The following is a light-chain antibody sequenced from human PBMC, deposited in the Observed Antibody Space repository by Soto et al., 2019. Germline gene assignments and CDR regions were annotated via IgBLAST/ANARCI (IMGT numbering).Light chain of an antibody. CDR3: SSYTNSDTWV. Sequence: QSALTQPASVSGSPGQSITISCTGTSSDVGGYNYVSWYQQHPGKAPKLIIYEVSNRPSGVSDRFSGSKSGNTASLTISGLQAEDEADYYCSSYTNSDTWVFGGGTKVTVL. CDR1: SSDVGGYNY. J-gene: IGLJ3*02. V-gene: IGLV2-14*01. CDR2: EVS.